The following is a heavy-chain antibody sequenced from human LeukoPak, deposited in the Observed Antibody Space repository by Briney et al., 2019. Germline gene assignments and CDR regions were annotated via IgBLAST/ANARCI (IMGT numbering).Heavy chain of an antibody. V-gene: IGHV3-7*01. CDR2: IKQDGSEK. Sequence: GGSLRLSCAASGFTFSSYWMSWVRQAPGKGLEWVANIKQDGSEKYYVDSVKGRFTISRDNAKNSLYLQMNSLRAEDTAVYYCARDSQPGYYHGMDVWGQGTTVTVSS. CDR1: GFTFSSYW. J-gene: IGHJ6*02. D-gene: IGHD6-13*01. CDR3: ARDSQPGYYHGMDV.